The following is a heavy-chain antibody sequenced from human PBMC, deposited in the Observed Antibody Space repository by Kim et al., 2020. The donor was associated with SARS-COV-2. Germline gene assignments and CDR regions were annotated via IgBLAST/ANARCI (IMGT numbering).Heavy chain of an antibody. V-gene: IGHV1-46*04. CDR1: GYRFTSNI. Sequence: ASVKVSCKASGYRFTSNIMHWVRQAPGQGLEWMGIITPIDGFTVYAQNLQGRFTVTRDTSTATVYMELSSLRSDDTAVYYCARDNINWAFDIWGQGTMVIVSS. CDR2: ITPIDGFT. CDR3: ARDNINWAFDI. J-gene: IGHJ3*02.